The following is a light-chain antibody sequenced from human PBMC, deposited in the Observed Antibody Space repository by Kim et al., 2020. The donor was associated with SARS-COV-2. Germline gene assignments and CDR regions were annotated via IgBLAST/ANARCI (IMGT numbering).Light chain of an antibody. V-gene: IGKV3-15*01. CDR2: AAS. CDR3: QQYHYGHT. CDR1: QSVSSH. Sequence: EIVMTQSPVTLSVSRGEGATLSCRASQSVSSHLAWYQQTPGQAPRLLIYAASSRATGVPARFSGSGSGTEFTLTISSLQSEDFALYYCQQYHYGHTLGQGTKLEI. J-gene: IGKJ2*01.